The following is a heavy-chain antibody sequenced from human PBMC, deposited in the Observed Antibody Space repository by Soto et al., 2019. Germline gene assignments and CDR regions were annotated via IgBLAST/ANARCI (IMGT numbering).Heavy chain of an antibody. CDR2: IWYNGSDK. CDR1: GFTFSRYG. Sequence: QVQLVESGGGVVQPGRSLRLSCAASGFTFSRYGMHWVRQAPGKGLEWVAVIWYNGSDKKYADSVKGRFTISRDNSEKKLYLQMNSLRAEDTAVYYCAKDYGDWTGLYYYGMDVWGQGTTVTVSS. D-gene: IGHD4-17*01. J-gene: IGHJ6*02. V-gene: IGHV3-33*06. CDR3: AKDYGDWTGLYYYGMDV.